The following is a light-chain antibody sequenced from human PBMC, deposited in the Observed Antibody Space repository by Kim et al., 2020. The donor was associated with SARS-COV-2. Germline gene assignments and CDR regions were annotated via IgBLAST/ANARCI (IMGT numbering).Light chain of an antibody. Sequence: EVVMAQCPATLSVSPGERATLSCRASQSVSTELAWYQQKSGQAPRLLIYGASTRATGIPARFSGSGSGTEFTLTISGLQSEDLAVYYCQQYKNWPPITFGQGTRLEIK. J-gene: IGKJ5*01. CDR2: GAS. V-gene: IGKV3D-15*01. CDR1: QSVSTE. CDR3: QQYKNWPPIT.